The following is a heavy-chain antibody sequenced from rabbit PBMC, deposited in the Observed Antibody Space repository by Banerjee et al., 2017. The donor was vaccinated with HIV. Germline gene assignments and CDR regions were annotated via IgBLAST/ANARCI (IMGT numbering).Heavy chain of an antibody. D-gene: IGHD2-1*01. Sequence: QQQLEESGGGLVKPGGTLTLTCKASGIDFSGNYYMCWVRQAPGKGLELIACIYTSSGSTWYASWVNGRFTISKSTSLNTVTLQMTNLTGADTATYFCARGGDGGGDGSDLWGPGTLVTVS. CDR2: IYTSSGST. CDR1: GIDFSGNYY. V-gene: IGHV1S43*01. J-gene: IGHJ4*01. CDR3: ARGGDGGGDGSDL.